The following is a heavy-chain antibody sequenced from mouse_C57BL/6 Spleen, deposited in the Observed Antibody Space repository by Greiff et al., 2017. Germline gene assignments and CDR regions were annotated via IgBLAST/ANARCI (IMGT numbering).Heavy chain of an antibody. CDR3: ARGGGYDWYFDV. Sequence: ESGPGLVKPSQSLSLTCSVPGYSITSGYYWNWIRQFPGNKLDWMGYISYDCNNNYNPSLKNRISITRDTSKNQFFLKLNSVTTEDTATYYCARGGGYDWYFDVWGTGTTVTVSS. D-gene: IGHD2-2*01. CDR2: ISYDCNN. J-gene: IGHJ1*03. V-gene: IGHV3-6*01. CDR1: GYSITSGYY.